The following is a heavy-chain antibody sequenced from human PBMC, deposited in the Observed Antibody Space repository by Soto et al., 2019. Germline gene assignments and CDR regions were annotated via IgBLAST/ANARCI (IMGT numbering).Heavy chain of an antibody. J-gene: IGHJ6*02. CDR3: AKVRYSWNYYGMDV. CDR2: ISGSGGST. D-gene: IGHD1-20*01. Sequence: GGSLRLSCAASGFTFSSYAMSWVRQAPGKGLEWVSAISGSGGSTYYADSVKGRFTISRDNSKNTLYLQMNSLRAEDTAVYYCAKVRYSWNYYGMDVWGQGTTVTVSS. V-gene: IGHV3-23*01. CDR1: GFTFSSYA.